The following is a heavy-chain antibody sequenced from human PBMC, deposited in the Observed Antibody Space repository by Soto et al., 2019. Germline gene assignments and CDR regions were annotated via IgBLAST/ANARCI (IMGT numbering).Heavy chain of an antibody. J-gene: IGHJ4*02. V-gene: IGHV3-23*01. D-gene: IGHD3-3*01. CDR2: ISGSGGGA. CDR3: AKEPYSDFWSAYYYFDY. CDR1: GFTFGSHA. Sequence: EVQLLESGGGLVQPGGSLRLSCAASGFTFGSHAMIWVRQAPGKGLGWVSAISGSGGGAYYADSVKGRFTISRDNSINTLYLQMNSLRAEDTALYYCAKEPYSDFWSAYYYFDYWGQGTLVTVSS.